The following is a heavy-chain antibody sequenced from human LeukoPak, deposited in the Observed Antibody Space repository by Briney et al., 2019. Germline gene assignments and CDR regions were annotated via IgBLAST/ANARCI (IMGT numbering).Heavy chain of an antibody. CDR3: AREEDASDAFDI. V-gene: IGHV6-1*01. CDR1: GDSVSSNSAA. Sequence: QTLSLTCAISGDSVSSNSAAWNWIRQPPSRGLEWLGRTYYRSKWYNGYAVSVKSRITINPDTSKNQFSLQLNSVTPEDTAVYYCAREEDASDAFDIWGQGTMVTVSS. D-gene: IGHD3-16*01. J-gene: IGHJ3*02. CDR2: TYYRSKWYN.